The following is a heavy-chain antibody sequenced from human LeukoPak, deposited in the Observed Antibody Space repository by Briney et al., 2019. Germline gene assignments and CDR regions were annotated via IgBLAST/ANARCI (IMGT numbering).Heavy chain of an antibody. CDR2: ISSSSSYI. V-gene: IGHV3-21*01. J-gene: IGHJ4*02. CDR3: AGDWAVTTKGLLDY. D-gene: IGHD4-17*01. Sequence: KTGGSLRLSCAASGFTFSSYNMNWVRQAPGKGLEWVSSISSSSSYIYYADSVKGRFTISRDSAKNSLYLQMNSLRAEDTAVYYCAGDWAVTTKGLLDYWGQGTLVTVSS. CDR1: GFTFSSYN.